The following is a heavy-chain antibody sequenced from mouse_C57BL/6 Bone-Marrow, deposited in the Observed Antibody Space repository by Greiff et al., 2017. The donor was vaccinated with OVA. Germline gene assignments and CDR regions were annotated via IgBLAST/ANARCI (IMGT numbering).Heavy chain of an antibody. V-gene: IGHV5-9-1*02. Sequence: EVKLMESGEGLVKPGGSLKLSCAASGFTFSSYAMSWVRQTPEKRLEWVAYISSGGDYIYYADTVKGRFTISRDNAGNTLYLEMSSLKCEDTAMYYCTRGGDVGASDYWGQGTSVTVSS. J-gene: IGHJ4*01. CDR1: GFTFSSYA. CDR2: ISSGGDYI. D-gene: IGHD1-1*02. CDR3: TRGGDVGASDY.